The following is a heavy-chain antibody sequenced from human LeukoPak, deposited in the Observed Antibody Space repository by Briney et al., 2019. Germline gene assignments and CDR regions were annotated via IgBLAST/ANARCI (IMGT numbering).Heavy chain of an antibody. CDR3: VGVMRGAFDI. CDR1: GFTFSNYG. J-gene: IGHJ3*02. CDR2: ISYDGTNK. V-gene: IGHV3-30*03. Sequence: GGSLRLSCAASGFTFSNYGMHWVRQAPGKGLEWVTIISYDGTNKYYADSVKGRFTISRDNSKNTLYLQLNSLRAEDTAVYYCVGVMRGAFDIWGQGTLVTVSS.